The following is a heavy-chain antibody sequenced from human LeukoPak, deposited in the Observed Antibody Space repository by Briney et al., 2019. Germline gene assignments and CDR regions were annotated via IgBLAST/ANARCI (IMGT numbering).Heavy chain of an antibody. CDR2: FYPEDGDT. CDR3: ATGPIASYSSSWYGMDV. Sequence: ASVKDSCKVSGYTLTELSMHWVRQAPGKGVEWMGGFYPEDGDTIYAQKFQGRVTMTEDTSTDTAYMELSSLRSEDTAVYYCATGPIASYSSSWYGMDVWGQGTTVTVSS. CDR1: GYTLTELS. D-gene: IGHD6-13*01. J-gene: IGHJ6*02. V-gene: IGHV1-24*01.